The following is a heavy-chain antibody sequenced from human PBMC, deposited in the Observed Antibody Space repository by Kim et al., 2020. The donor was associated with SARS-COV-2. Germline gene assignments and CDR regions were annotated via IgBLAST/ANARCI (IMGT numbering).Heavy chain of an antibody. Sequence: NSAQKFQGWVTMTRDTSISTAYMELSRLRSDDTAVYYCARARGDEATPDYWGQGTLVTVSS. CDR3: ARARGDEATPDY. J-gene: IGHJ4*02. D-gene: IGHD4-17*01. V-gene: IGHV1-2*04.